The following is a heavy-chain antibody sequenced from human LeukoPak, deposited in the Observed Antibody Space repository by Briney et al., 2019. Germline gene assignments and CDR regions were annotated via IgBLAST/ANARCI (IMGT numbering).Heavy chain of an antibody. CDR3: ARRYDFWSGYYSYWFDP. D-gene: IGHD3-3*01. CDR1: GGSFSGYY. V-gene: IGHV4-34*01. Sequence: SETLSLTCAVYGGSFSGYYWGWIRQPPGKGLEWIGEINHSGSTNYNPSLKSRVTISVDTSKNQFSLKLSSVTAADTAVYYCARRYDFWSGYYSYWFDPWGQGTLVTVSS. J-gene: IGHJ5*02. CDR2: INHSGST.